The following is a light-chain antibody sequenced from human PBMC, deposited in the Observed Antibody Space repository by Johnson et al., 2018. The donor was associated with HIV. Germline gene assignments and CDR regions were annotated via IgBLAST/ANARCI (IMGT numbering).Light chain of an antibody. Sequence: QSVLTQPPSVSAAPGQKVTISCSGSSSNIGNNYVSWYQQLPGTAPKLLIYENNKRPSGIPDRFSGSKSGTSATLGFTGLQPGDEADYYCGTWDSSLSASYVFGTGTKVTVL. J-gene: IGLJ1*01. CDR2: ENN. V-gene: IGLV1-51*02. CDR3: GTWDSSLSASYV. CDR1: SSNIGNNY.